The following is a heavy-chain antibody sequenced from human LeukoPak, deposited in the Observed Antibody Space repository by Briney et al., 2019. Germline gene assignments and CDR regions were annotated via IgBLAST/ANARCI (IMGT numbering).Heavy chain of an antibody. V-gene: IGHV1-18*01. CDR1: GYTFTSYG. D-gene: IGHD4-23*01. CDR2: ISAYNGNT. CDR3: ARTSYGGNSGSDY. Sequence: ASVKVSCKASGYTFTSYGISWVRQAPGQGLEWMGWISAYNGNTNYAQKLQGRVTTTTDTSTSTACMELRSLRSDDTAVYYCARTSYGGNSGSDYWGQGTLVTVSS. J-gene: IGHJ4*02.